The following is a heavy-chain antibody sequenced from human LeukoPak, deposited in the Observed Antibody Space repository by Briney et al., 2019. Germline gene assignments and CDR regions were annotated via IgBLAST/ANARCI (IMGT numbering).Heavy chain of an antibody. Sequence: GGSLRLSCVASGITFSSYSMNWVRQAPGKGLEWVSAISGSGVSTYYADSVKGRFTISRDNSKNTLYLQINSLRAEDTAVYYCAKDTGSGYDYFSYYFDFWGQGTLVTVSS. J-gene: IGHJ4*02. D-gene: IGHD5-12*01. CDR3: AKDTGSGYDYFSYYFDF. V-gene: IGHV3-23*01. CDR2: ISGSGVST. CDR1: GITFSSYS.